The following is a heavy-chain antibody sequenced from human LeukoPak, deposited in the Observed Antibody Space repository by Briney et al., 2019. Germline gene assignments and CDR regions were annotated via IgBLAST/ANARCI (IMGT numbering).Heavy chain of an antibody. J-gene: IGHJ4*02. Sequence: PGGSLRLSCAASGFTFSSYWMSWVRQAPGKGLEWVANIKQDGSEKYYVDSVKGRFTISRDNSKNTLYLQMNSLRAEDTAVYYCAKNPGKVYHIDYWGQGTLVTVSS. D-gene: IGHD2-8*01. CDR3: AKNPGKVYHIDY. CDR1: GFTFSSYW. V-gene: IGHV3-7*03. CDR2: IKQDGSEK.